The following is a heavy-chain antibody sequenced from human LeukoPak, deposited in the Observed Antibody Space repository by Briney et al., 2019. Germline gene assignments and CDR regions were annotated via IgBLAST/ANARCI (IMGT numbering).Heavy chain of an antibody. V-gene: IGHV1-69*04. Sequence: SVKVSCKSSGGTFSSYAISWVRQAPGQGLEWMGRIIPILGIANYAQKFQGRVTITADKSTSTAYMELSSLRSEDTAVYYCARETVQLWFFGYWGQGTLVTVSS. CDR2: IIPILGIA. CDR3: ARETVQLWFFGY. CDR1: GGTFSSYA. J-gene: IGHJ4*02. D-gene: IGHD5-18*01.